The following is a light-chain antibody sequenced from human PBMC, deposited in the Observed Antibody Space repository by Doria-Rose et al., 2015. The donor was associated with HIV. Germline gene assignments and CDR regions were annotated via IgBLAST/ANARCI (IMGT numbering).Light chain of an antibody. CDR3: AAWDDSRDGYV. CDR1: A. J-gene: IGLJ1*01. Sequence: AVNWYQQLPGTAPKLLIYNNNQRPSGVPDRFSASKAGTSASLAISGLRSDDEADYYCAAWDDSRDGYVFGTGTTVTVL. CDR2: NNN. V-gene: IGLV1-44*01.